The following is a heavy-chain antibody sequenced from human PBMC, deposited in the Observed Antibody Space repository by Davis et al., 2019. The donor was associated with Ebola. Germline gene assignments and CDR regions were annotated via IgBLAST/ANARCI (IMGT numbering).Heavy chain of an antibody. J-gene: IGHJ6*02. CDR3: ARGLLKGTVTTSGMDV. CDR2: INPYSGGT. Sequence: ASVKVSCKASGYNFTSQYIHWVRQAPGRGLEWMGWINPYSGGTHYAQKFRGRVIMTRDTSITTAYMDLSKMTSDDTAMYYCARGLLKGTVTTSGMDVWGRGTTVTVSS. V-gene: IGHV1-2*02. CDR1: GYNFTSQY. D-gene: IGHD4-17*01.